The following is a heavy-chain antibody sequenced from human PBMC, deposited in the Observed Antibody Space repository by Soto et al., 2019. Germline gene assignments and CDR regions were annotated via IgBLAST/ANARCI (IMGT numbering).Heavy chain of an antibody. J-gene: IGHJ5*02. V-gene: IGHV3-74*01. CDR2: INSDGSST. Sequence: EVQLVESGGGLVQPGGSLRLSCAASGFTFSSYWMHWVRQAPGKGLVWVSRINSDGSSTSYADSVKGRFTISRDNDKNTLYLQKNSLRAEDTAVYYCARTIYGDYANWFDPWGQGTLVTVSS. D-gene: IGHD4-17*01. CDR1: GFTFSSYW. CDR3: ARTIYGDYANWFDP.